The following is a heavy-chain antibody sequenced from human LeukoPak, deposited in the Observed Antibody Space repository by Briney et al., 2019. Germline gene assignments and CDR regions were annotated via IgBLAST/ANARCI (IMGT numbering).Heavy chain of an antibody. Sequence: SETLSLTCAVSGGSISSSNWWSWVRQPPGKGLEWIGEIYHSGSTNYNPSLKSRVTISVDTSKNQFSLKLSSVTAADTAVYYCARVRNSGFRYVDSWGQGTLVTVSS. J-gene: IGHJ4*02. D-gene: IGHD5-12*01. CDR3: ARVRNSGFRYVDS. CDR2: IYHSGST. CDR1: GGSISSSNW. V-gene: IGHV4-4*02.